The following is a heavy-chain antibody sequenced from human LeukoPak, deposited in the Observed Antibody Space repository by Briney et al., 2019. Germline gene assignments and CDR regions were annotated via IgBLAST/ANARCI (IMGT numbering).Heavy chain of an antibody. Sequence: GESLKISCKASAYSFTSYGIGCLRQMPGKGLEWMGFICSGDSDTRYSPSFQGQVTISADKSITTAYLQWSSLQASDTAMYYCARQADYNVLTGYHKGHLDYWGQGTLVTVSS. V-gene: IGHV5-51*01. J-gene: IGHJ4*02. CDR3: ARQADYNVLTGYHKGHLDY. CDR2: ICSGDSDT. D-gene: IGHD3-9*01. CDR1: AYSFTSYG.